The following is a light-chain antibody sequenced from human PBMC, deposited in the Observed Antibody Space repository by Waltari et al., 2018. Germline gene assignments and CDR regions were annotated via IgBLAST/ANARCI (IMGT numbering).Light chain of an antibody. CDR2: EVT. CDR1: SSDVGGYNY. Sequence: QSALTQPPSASGSPGQSVTISCAGTSSDVGGYNYVSWYQHHPGKAPKLIIYEVTKGASGVPDRFSGLKSWNTASLTVSGLQAEDESDYYCSSYGGSNNFYVFGTGTKVSVL. V-gene: IGLV2-8*01. J-gene: IGLJ1*01. CDR3: SSYGGSNNFYV.